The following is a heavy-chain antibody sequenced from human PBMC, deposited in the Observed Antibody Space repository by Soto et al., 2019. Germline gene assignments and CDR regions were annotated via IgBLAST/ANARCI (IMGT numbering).Heavy chain of an antibody. CDR3: ARDSPIGSTFSGYDAIDY. Sequence: QVQVVQSGAEVKKPGSSVKVSCKASGGPFSNDIITWVRQAPGQGLDWMGRIIPLLNPATYEQKFQGRVTTTADSSTCTAYMELNSLTSEDTAVYYCARDSPIGSTFSGYDAIDYWGQGTLVTVSS. CDR2: IIPLLNPA. J-gene: IGHJ4*02. V-gene: IGHV1-69*08. CDR1: GGPFSNDI. D-gene: IGHD5-12*01.